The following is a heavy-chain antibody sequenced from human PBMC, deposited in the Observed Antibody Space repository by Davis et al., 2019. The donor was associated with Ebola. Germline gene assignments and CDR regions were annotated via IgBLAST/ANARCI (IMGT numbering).Heavy chain of an antibody. J-gene: IGHJ3*02. D-gene: IGHD6-6*01. V-gene: IGHV3-7*01. Sequence: GESLKISCAASGFIFSSYWMSWVRQAPGKGLEWVANIKQDGSEKYYVDSVKGRFTISRDNAKNSLYLQMNSLRAEDTAVYYCARDKRYSSSSSAFDIWGQGTMVTVSS. CDR1: GFIFSSYW. CDR3: ARDKRYSSSSSAFDI. CDR2: IKQDGSEK.